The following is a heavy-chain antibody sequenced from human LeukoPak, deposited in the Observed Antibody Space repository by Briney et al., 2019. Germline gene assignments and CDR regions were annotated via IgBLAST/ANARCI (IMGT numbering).Heavy chain of an antibody. D-gene: IGHD1-26*01. CDR1: GYSISRGYY. CDR3: ARISGLLRAFEM. J-gene: IGHJ3*02. V-gene: IGHV4-38-2*02. CDR2: FFHSGNT. Sequence: SETLSLTCSVGGYSISRGYYWGWVRQPPGKGLEWIGTFFHSGNTYYSPSLKSRLNISVDTSKNQFYLRLSSVTAADTAVYYCARISGLLRAFEMWGQGTMVTVSS.